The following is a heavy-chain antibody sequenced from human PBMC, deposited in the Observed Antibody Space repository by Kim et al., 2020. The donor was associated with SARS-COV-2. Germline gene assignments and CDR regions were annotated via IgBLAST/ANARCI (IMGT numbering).Heavy chain of an antibody. J-gene: IGHJ5*02. CDR1: GGSFSGYY. CDR2: INHSGST. CDR3: ARGLPQLWFGEFDGKWFDP. D-gene: IGHD3-10*01. Sequence: SETLSLTCAVYGGSFSGYYWSWIRQPPGKGLEWIGEINHSGSTNYNPSLKSRVTISVDTSKNQFSLKLSSVTAADTAVYYCARGLPQLWFGEFDGKWFDPWGQGTLVTVSS. V-gene: IGHV4-34*01.